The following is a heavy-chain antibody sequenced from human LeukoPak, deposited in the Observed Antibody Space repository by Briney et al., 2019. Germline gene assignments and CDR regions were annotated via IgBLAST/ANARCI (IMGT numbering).Heavy chain of an antibody. Sequence: GGSLRLSCAASGFTFSRYSMNWVRQAPGKGLEWVSSISSSSIYRHYADSVKGRFTISRDNAKNSLYLQMNSLRAEDTAVYYCARFSYSYAFFDYWGQGTLVTVSS. D-gene: IGHD5-18*01. V-gene: IGHV3-21*01. CDR1: GFTFSRYS. CDR2: ISSSSIYR. CDR3: ARFSYSYAFFDY. J-gene: IGHJ4*02.